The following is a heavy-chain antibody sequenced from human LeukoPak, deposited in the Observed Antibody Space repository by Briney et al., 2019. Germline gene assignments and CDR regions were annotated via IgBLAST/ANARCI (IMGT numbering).Heavy chain of an antibody. V-gene: IGHV3-11*04. CDR1: GFTFSDHS. CDR3: VRDSHYYDTSDPKYRLDY. J-gene: IGHJ4*02. D-gene: IGHD3-22*01. Sequence: GGSLRLSCAASGFTFSDHSMSWIRQSPGKGLEWVAYITSGGSPMYYVDSVKGRSTISRDNAKNSLFLEVHSLRAKDTGVYYCVRDSHYYDTSDPKYRLDYWGQGTLVTVSS. CDR2: ITSGGSPM.